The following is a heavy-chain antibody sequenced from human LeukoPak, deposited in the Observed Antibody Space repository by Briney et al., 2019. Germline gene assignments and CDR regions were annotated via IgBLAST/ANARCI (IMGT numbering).Heavy chain of an antibody. J-gene: IGHJ4*02. CDR2: ISSSSSYI. V-gene: IGHV3-21*01. CDR3: ARARVIAAAPTPHIDY. CDR1: GFTFSSYS. Sequence: PGGSLRLSCAASGFTFSSYSMNWVRQAPGKGLEWVSSISSSSSYIYYADSVKGRFTISRDSAKNALYLQMNSLRAEDTAVYYCARARVIAAAPTPHIDYWGQGTLVTVSS. D-gene: IGHD6-13*01.